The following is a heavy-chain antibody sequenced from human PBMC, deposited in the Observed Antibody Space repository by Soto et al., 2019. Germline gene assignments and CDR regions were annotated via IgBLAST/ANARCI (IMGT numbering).Heavy chain of an antibody. D-gene: IGHD3-3*01. CDR3: ARGRRYDFWSGYYGAFDI. V-gene: IGHV4-34*01. J-gene: IGHJ3*02. CDR2: INHSGST. CDR1: GGSFSGYY. Sequence: SETLSPTCAVYGGSFSGYYWSWIRQPPGKGLEWIGEINHSGSTNYNPSLKSRVTISVDTSKNQFSLKLSSVTAADTAVYYCARGRRYDFWSGYYGAFDIWGQGTMVTVSS.